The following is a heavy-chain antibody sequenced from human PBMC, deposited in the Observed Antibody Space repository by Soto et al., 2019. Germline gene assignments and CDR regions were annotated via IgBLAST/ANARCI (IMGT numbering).Heavy chain of an antibody. CDR1: GFTFGSYA. Sequence: PGGSLRLSCAASGFTFGSYAMHWVRQAPGKGLEWVAVISYDGSNKYHADSVKGRFTISRDNSKNTLYLQMSSLGPEDTAVYYCVKERYAQLWLEDYGMDVWGQGTTVTVSS. CDR3: VKERYAQLWLEDYGMDV. J-gene: IGHJ6*02. V-gene: IGHV3-30-3*01. D-gene: IGHD5-18*01. CDR2: ISYDGSNK.